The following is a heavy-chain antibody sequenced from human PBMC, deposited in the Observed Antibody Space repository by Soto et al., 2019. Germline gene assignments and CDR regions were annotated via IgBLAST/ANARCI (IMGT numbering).Heavy chain of an antibody. CDR2: SSGSGDET. V-gene: IGHV3-23*01. Sequence: GGSLRLSCAASGFTVGSYAMTWVRQAPGKGLEWVSGSSGSGDETYYADSVRGRFTISRDNSRNTLYLQMNSLRAEDTAVYYCVKLRGFPWYLDYWGQGSLVTVSS. CDR1: GFTVGSYA. CDR3: VKLRGFPWYLDY. J-gene: IGHJ4*02.